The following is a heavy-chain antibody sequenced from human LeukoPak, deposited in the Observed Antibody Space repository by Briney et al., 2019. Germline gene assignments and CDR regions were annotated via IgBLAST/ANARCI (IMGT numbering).Heavy chain of an antibody. CDR3: ARDSVATTAFDI. V-gene: IGHV3-20*04. Sequence: TGGSLRLSCAASGFNFDDYGMAWVRQAPGKGLEWVSGINWNGGRTGSADSVKGRFTISRDNAKNSLYLQMNSLRAEDTALYYCARDSVATTAFDIWGQGAMVTVSS. D-gene: IGHD5-12*01. CDR2: INWNGGRT. CDR1: GFNFDDYG. J-gene: IGHJ3*02.